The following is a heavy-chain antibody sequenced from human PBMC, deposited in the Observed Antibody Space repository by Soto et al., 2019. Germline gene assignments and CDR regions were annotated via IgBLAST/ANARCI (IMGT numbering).Heavy chain of an antibody. CDR2: INPKSVGT. V-gene: IGHV1-2*02. D-gene: IGHD3-22*01. CDR1: GYTFTGYY. J-gene: IGHJ4*02. Sequence: QVQLVQSGAEVKKPGASVKVSCKASGYTFTGYYMHWVRQAPGQGLEWMGWINPKSVGTKSAQKFQGRVTMTRDKSISTAYMELSRLRSDDTAVYYCARRKGDYYDSSGYHYYFDYWGQGTLVTVSS. CDR3: ARRKGDYYDSSGYHYYFDY.